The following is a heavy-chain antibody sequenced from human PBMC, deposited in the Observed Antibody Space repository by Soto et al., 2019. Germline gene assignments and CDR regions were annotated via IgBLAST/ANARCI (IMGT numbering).Heavy chain of an antibody. J-gene: IGHJ4*02. Sequence: EVQLLDSGGGLVQPGGSLRLSCTASGFTFSDYAMSWVRQPPGKGLEWVPAISAGGSTYYADSVKGRFTVSRANSKNTLYLQMNSLRAEDTAVYYCANVPIWCSSTSCYTEGFDYWGQGTLVTVSS. CDR2: ISAGGST. V-gene: IGHV3-23*01. CDR3: ANVPIWCSSTSCYTEGFDY. D-gene: IGHD2-2*02. CDR1: GFTFSDYA.